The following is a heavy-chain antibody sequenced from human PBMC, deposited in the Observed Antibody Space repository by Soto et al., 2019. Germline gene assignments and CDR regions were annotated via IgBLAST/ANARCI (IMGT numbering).Heavy chain of an antibody. CDR1: GYTFTSYD. Sequence: QVQLVQSGAEVKKPGASVKVSCKASGYTFTSYDMHWVRQAPGQRLEWMGWINAGNGNTKYSQKFQGRVTITRDTYASTAYMVMSSLRSEDTAVYYCARSIAAASTSGGFWGQGSLVTVSS. CDR2: INAGNGNT. D-gene: IGHD6-13*01. V-gene: IGHV1-3*01. J-gene: IGHJ4*02. CDR3: ARSIAAASTSGGF.